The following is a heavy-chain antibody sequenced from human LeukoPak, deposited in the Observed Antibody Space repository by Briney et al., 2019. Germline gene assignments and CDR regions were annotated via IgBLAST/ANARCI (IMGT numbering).Heavy chain of an antibody. CDR2: TYYRSKWYN. CDR1: GDSVSSNSAA. CDR3: ARGDYGSGSYYQVVDY. D-gene: IGHD3-10*01. Sequence: SQTLSLTCTISGDSVSSNSAAWNWIRQSPSRGLEWLGRTYYRSKWYNDYAVSVKTRITINPDTSKNQFSLQLNSVTPEDTAVYYCARGDYGSGSYYQVVDYWGQGILVTVSS. V-gene: IGHV6-1*01. J-gene: IGHJ4*02.